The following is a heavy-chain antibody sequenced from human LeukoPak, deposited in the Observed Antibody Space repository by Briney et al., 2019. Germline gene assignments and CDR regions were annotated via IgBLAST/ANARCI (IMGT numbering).Heavy chain of an antibody. Sequence: GGSLRLSCAVSGITLSDYWMHWVRQTPGKRLVWVSRINSDGSSTTYADSVKGRFTISRDITKNTLYLQMNSLRAEDTAVYYCARDLNQWLVRGEDYWGQGTLVTVSS. J-gene: IGHJ4*02. CDR1: GITLSDYW. CDR3: ARDLNQWLVRGEDY. D-gene: IGHD6-19*01. CDR2: INSDGSST. V-gene: IGHV3-74*03.